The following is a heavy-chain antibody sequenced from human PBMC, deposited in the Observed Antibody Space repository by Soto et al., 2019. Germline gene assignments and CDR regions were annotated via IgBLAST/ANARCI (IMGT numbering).Heavy chain of an antibody. Sequence: SETLSLTCAVSGVSISSGNWWTWVRQSPQRGLEYIGEIFHDGTANYYPSFERRVAISVDTSKNQFSLKLTSVSAADTAIYFCARLVYDTRLNYMYFDFWGQGILVTVSS. J-gene: IGHJ4*02. D-gene: IGHD3-10*01. CDR2: IFHDGTA. CDR3: ARLVYDTRLNYMYFDF. CDR1: GVSISSGNW. V-gene: IGHV4-4*02.